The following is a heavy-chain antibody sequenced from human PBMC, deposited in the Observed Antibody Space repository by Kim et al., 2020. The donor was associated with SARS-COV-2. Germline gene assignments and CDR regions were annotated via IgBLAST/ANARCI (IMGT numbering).Heavy chain of an antibody. Sequence: SETLSLTCAVYGGSFSGYYWSWIRQPPGKGLEWIGEINHSGSTNYNPSLKSRVTISVDTSKNQFSLKLSSVTAADTAVYYCASVSYSSSLVHYYYYYGMDLWGQGTTDTVSS. V-gene: IGHV4-34*01. CDR1: GGSFSGYY. D-gene: IGHD6-6*01. CDR3: ASVSYSSSLVHYYYYYGMDL. J-gene: IGHJ6*02. CDR2: INHSGST.